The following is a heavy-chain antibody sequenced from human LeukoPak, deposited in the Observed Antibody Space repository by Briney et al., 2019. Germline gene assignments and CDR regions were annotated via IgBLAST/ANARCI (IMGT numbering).Heavy chain of an antibody. Sequence: PGGSLRLSCAASGFTFSSYAMHWVRQAPGKGLEWVAVISYGGSNKYYADSVKGRFTISRDNPKNTLYLQMNSLRAEDTAVYYCARDGTPAGYCSGGSCPYYYYYYMDVWGKGTAVTVSS. V-gene: IGHV3-30*01. CDR1: GFTFSSYA. CDR2: ISYGGSNK. J-gene: IGHJ6*03. CDR3: ARDGTPAGYCSGGSCPYYYYYYMDV. D-gene: IGHD2-15*01.